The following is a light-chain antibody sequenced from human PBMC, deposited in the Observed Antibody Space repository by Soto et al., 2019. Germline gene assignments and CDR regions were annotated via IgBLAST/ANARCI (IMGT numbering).Light chain of an antibody. CDR3: QHYNNRPLT. CDR2: GAS. V-gene: IGKV3-15*01. Sequence: EIVMTQSPASLSVSPGERATLSCRASQSVSSNLAWYQQKPGQAPRLLIHGASTRATGIPARFSGSGSGTEFTLTISSLQSEDFAVYYCQHYNNRPLTFGGGTKVDIK. CDR1: QSVSSN. J-gene: IGKJ4*01.